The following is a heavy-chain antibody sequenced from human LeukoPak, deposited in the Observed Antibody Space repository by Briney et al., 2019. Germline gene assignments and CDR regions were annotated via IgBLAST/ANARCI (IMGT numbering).Heavy chain of an antibody. CDR2: IRYDGSNK. CDR3: AKDTRTYYCDSSGYGDAFDI. V-gene: IGHV3-30*02. CDR1: GFTFSSYG. J-gene: IGHJ3*02. D-gene: IGHD3-22*01. Sequence: PGGSLRLSCAASGFTFSSYGMHWVRQAPGKGLEWVSFIRYDGSNKYYADSAKGRFTISRDNSKNTLYLQMNSLRAEDTAVYYCAKDTRTYYCDSSGYGDAFDIWGQGTMVTVSS.